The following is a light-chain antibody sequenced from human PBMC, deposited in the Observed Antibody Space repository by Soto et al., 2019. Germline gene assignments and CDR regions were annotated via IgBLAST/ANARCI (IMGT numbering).Light chain of an antibody. J-gene: IGKJ1*01. V-gene: IGKV1-39*01. CDR2: AAS. Sequence: IRMTQSPSSLSASLGYRVTITCRANQSVSDSLNWYQQKPGKVPKLLIYAASSLRSGVPSRISGSGSGTDFTLTISSLQPEDFATYYCHKSYSTPQKFGQGTKVDIK. CDR1: QSVSDS. CDR3: HKSYSTPQK.